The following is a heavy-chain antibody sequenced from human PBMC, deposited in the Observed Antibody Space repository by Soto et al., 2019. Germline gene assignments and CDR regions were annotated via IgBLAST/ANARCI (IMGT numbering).Heavy chain of an antibody. D-gene: IGHD3-16*01. CDR3: ARGDQGFHX. CDR2: TYYRSKWFN. J-gene: IGHJ4*02. CDR1: GDSVSSNSAA. Sequence: SQTLSLTCAISGDSVSSNSAAWNWIRQSPSIGLECLGRTYYRSKWFNNYALSLKSRITINPDTYKNQFSLQLNSVTPEDTAVYYCARGDQGFHXWGQGTLLTVSX. V-gene: IGHV6-1*01.